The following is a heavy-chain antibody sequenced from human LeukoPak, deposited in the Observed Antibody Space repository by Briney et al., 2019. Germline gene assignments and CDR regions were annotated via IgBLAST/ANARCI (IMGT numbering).Heavy chain of an antibody. V-gene: IGHV1-18*04. J-gene: IGHJ4*02. CDR2: ISAYNGNT. CDR1: GYTFTSYG. Sequence: GASVKVSSKASGYTFTSYGISWVRQAPGQGLEWMGWISAYNGNTNYAQKLQGRVTMTTDTSTSTAYMELRSLRSDDTAVYYCAREGYYDILTAADYWGQGTLVTVSS. D-gene: IGHD3-9*01. CDR3: AREGYYDILTAADY.